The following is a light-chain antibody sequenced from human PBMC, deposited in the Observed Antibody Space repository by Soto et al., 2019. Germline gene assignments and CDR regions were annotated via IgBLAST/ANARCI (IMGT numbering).Light chain of an antibody. CDR1: QGIRNE. CDR2: AAS. Sequence: AIQVTQSLASLSASVGDRVTITCRASQGIRNELSWYQQKPGKAPKFLIFAASNLQSGVPSRFSGSGFETDFTLTISSLQPEDFATHYCQQANTFPLTFGGETKVDIK. CDR3: QQANTFPLT. J-gene: IGKJ4*01. V-gene: IGKV1-6*01.